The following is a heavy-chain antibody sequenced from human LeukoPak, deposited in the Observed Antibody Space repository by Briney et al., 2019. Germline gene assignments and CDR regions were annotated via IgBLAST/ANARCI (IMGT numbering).Heavy chain of an antibody. J-gene: IGHJ6*02. Sequence: GGSLRLSCAATGFTFSNYAMSWVRQAPGKGLECVSTISGSDGNTYYADSVKGRFTISRDASKNTLYLQMNSLRSEDTAVYYCARGGNEYYYYRMDVWGQGTTVTVSS. CDR2: ISGSDGNT. V-gene: IGHV3-23*01. CDR1: GFTFSNYA. D-gene: IGHD1-14*01. CDR3: ARGGNEYYYYRMDV.